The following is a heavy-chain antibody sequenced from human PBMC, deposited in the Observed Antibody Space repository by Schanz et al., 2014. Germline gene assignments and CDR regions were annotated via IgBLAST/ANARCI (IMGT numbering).Heavy chain of an antibody. CDR1: GFTFSTYA. D-gene: IGHD1-1*01. CDR3: ARAHGNNWYGKGLDY. J-gene: IGHJ4*02. CDR2: FIVDSGNT. Sequence: EVQLLDSGGGLVQPGGSLRLSCAASGFTFSTYAMSWVRQAPGKGLEWVSGFIVDSGNTYYAGSVKGRFTISRDNSKNTLYLQMNSLRADDTAVYFCARAHGNNWYGKGLDYWGRGTLVTVSS. V-gene: IGHV3-23*01.